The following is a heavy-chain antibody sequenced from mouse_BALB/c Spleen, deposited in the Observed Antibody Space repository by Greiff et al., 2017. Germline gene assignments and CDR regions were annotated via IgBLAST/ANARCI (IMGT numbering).Heavy chain of an antibody. CDR2: ISSGGSYT. CDR1: GFTFSSYA. V-gene: IGHV5-9-4*01. D-gene: IGHD1-1*01. J-gene: IGHJ4*01. Sequence: EVKLQESGGGLVKPGGSLKLSCAASGFTFSSYAMSWVRQSPEKRLEWVAEISSGGSYTYYPDTVTGRFTISRDNAKNTLYLEMSSLRSEDTAMYYCARGYGSSPYAMDYWGQGTSVTVSS. CDR3: ARGYGSSPYAMDY.